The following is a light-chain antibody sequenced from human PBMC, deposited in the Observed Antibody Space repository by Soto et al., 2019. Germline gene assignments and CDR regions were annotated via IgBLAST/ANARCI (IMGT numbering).Light chain of an antibody. J-gene: IGLJ1*01. V-gene: IGLV2-11*01. CDR3: CSSAGSHSYD. CDR1: SSDVGGYNF. CDR2: DVS. Sequence: QSVLTQPRSVSGSPGQSVTISCTGTSSDVGGYNFVSWYQQHPGKAPKLMIFDVSKRPSGVPDRFTGSKSGNTASLTISGLQDEDEADYYCCSSAGSHSYDFGTATKV.